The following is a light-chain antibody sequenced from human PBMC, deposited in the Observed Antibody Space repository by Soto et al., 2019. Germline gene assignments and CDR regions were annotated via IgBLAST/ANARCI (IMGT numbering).Light chain of an antibody. CDR1: QSVSNW. CDR2: QAS. Sequence: DIQMTQSHSTLSASGVDRVTITCRASQSVSNWLAWYQQKPGNVPKLMIFQASTLETGVPSRFIGSGSGTEFTRSISSLQPDDFATYFCQDDDVYPYTFGQGTKLEIK. V-gene: IGKV1-5*03. CDR3: QDDDVYPYT. J-gene: IGKJ2*01.